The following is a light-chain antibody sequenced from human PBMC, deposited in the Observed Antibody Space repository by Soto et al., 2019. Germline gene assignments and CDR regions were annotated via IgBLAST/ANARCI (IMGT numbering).Light chain of an antibody. V-gene: IGKV3-20*01. CDR3: QQYGSSREIT. CDR1: QSVRSLQ. CDR2: GAT. J-gene: IGKJ4*01. Sequence: EIVLTQSPGTLSLSPGDRATLSCRASQSVRSLQLVWYQQKRGQAPRLLMYGATIRVAGIPDRFSGSGSETDFTLIISRLEPEDFAVYYCQQYGSSREITFGGGTKVDIK.